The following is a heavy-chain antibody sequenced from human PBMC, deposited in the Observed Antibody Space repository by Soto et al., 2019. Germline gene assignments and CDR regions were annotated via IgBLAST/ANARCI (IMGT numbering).Heavy chain of an antibody. D-gene: IGHD3-3*01. Sequence: EVQLVESGGGLVQPGGSLRLSCAASGFTFGSYWMSWVRQAPGKGLEWVANIKQDGSEKYYVDSVKGRFTISRDNAKNSLYLQMNSLRAEDTAVYYCARALEWLLPNWFDPWGQGTLVTVSS. J-gene: IGHJ5*02. V-gene: IGHV3-7*01. CDR3: ARALEWLLPNWFDP. CDR2: IKQDGSEK. CDR1: GFTFGSYW.